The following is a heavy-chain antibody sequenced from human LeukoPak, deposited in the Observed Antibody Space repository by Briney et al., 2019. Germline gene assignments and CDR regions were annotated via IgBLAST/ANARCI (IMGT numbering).Heavy chain of an antibody. Sequence: SETLSLTCTVSGASVSGSPYYWGWIRQPPGKGLEWIGSIYSSGSTNYNPSLKSRVTISVDTSKNQFSLKLSSVTAADTAVYYCARLPIGGSGYVTDYWGQGTLVTVSS. D-gene: IGHD3-22*01. CDR2: IYSSGST. V-gene: IGHV4-39*07. J-gene: IGHJ4*02. CDR1: GASVSGSPYY. CDR3: ARLPIGGSGYVTDY.